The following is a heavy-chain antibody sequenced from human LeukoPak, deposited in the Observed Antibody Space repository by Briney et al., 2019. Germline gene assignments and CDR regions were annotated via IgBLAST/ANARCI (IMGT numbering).Heavy chain of an antibody. D-gene: IGHD2-8*01. Sequence: PSETLSLTCTVSGGSISSYYWSWIRQPPGKGLGWIGYIYYSGSTNYNPSLKSRVTISVDTSKNQFSLKLSSVTAADTAVYYCARVPCTNGVCYGSYYYMDVWGKGTTVTVSS. CDR2: IYYSGST. CDR3: ARVPCTNGVCYGSYYYMDV. V-gene: IGHV4-59*01. CDR1: GGSISSYY. J-gene: IGHJ6*03.